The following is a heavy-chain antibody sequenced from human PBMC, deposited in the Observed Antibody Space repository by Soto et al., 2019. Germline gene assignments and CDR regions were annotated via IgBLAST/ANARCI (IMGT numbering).Heavy chain of an antibody. CDR2: IYYSGST. V-gene: IGHV4-39*01. CDR3: PIHGMDCGWGSYSFFLC. CDR1: GGFLRRSCYH. Sequence: SENLSHTCTVSGGFLRRSCYHWGWIRQPQGKGLEWIGSIYYSGSTYYNPSLKSRVTISVDTSKNQFPLKLSSVTAADTAVYHCPIHGMDCGWGSYSFFLCWGQLTLGTV. J-gene: IGHJ4*02. D-gene: IGHD3-16*01.